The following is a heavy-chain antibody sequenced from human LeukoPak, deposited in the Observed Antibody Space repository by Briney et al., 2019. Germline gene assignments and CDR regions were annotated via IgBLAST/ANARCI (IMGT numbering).Heavy chain of an antibody. D-gene: IGHD3-3*01. V-gene: IGHV1-24*01. J-gene: IGHJ4*02. CDR3: ATGVMTTTSRRGFLFNY. Sequence: ASVKVSCKVSGYTLTELSMHWVRQAPGKGLEWMGGFDPEDGETIHAQKFQGRVTMTEDTSTDTAYMELSSLRSEDTAVYYCATGVMTTTSRRGFLFNYWGQGTLVTVSS. CDR1: GYTLTELS. CDR2: FDPEDGET.